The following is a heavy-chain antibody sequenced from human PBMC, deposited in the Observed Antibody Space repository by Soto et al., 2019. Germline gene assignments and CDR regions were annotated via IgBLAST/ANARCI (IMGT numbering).Heavy chain of an antibody. Sequence: EVQLSESGGGLVQTGGSLRLSCAASGFSFRTYTMSWVRQAPGKGLEWLSVITASGATPSYAASVQGRFVISRDNAMNTLYLHMNRLRAEDTAIYYCAKARCSTTDCYVPDYWGRGTLVTVSS. D-gene: IGHD2-2*01. CDR3: AKARCSTTDCYVPDY. J-gene: IGHJ4*02. CDR2: ITASGATP. V-gene: IGHV3-23*01. CDR1: GFSFRTYT.